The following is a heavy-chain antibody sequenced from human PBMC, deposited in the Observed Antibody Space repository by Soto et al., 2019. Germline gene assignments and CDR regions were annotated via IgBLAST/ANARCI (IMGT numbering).Heavy chain of an antibody. CDR2: IHYSGTT. CDR1: GGSMRNYF. CDR3: AAGEASSRNLAPYYLDF. Sequence: ETLSLTCTVSGGSMRNYFWTWIRQPPGKGLEWIGYIHYSGTTSFFPSYNPSLRSRVTISVDTSKNQFSLKLLSVTTADTAVYFCAAGEASSRNLAPYYLDFWGQGTLVTVSS. J-gene: IGHJ4*02. D-gene: IGHD6-13*01. V-gene: IGHV4-59*01.